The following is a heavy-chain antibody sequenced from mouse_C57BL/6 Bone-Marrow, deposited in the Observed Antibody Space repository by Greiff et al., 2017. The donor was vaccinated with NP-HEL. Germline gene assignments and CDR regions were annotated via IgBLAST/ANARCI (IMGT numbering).Heavy chain of an antibody. D-gene: IGHD2-12*01. CDR2: VSSGGDYI. CDR1: GFTFSSYA. Sequence: DVHLVESGEGLVKPGGSLKLSCAASGFTFSSYAMSWVRQTPEKRLEWVAYVSSGGDYIYYADTVKGRFTISRDNARNTLYLQMSSLKSEDTAMYYCTRGYRAMDYWGQGTSVTVSS. V-gene: IGHV5-9-1*02. CDR3: TRGYRAMDY. J-gene: IGHJ4*01.